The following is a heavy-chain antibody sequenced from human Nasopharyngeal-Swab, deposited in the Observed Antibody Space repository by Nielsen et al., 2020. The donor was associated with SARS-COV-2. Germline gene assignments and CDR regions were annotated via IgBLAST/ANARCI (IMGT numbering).Heavy chain of an antibody. D-gene: IGHD2-15*01. CDR1: GFSFRTYW. CDR3: ARDVGGRDNY. Sequence: GESLKISCAASGFSFRTYWMHWVRQSPGKGPLWVSRIDTDGAITNYADSVKGRFTISRDNAKNTLYLQMNSLRADDTAAYYCARDVGGRDNYWGQGALVTVSS. J-gene: IGHJ4*02. V-gene: IGHV3-74*01. CDR2: IDTDGAIT.